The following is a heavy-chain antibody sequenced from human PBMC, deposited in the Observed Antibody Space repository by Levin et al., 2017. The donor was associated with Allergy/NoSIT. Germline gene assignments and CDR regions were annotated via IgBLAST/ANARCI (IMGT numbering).Heavy chain of an antibody. V-gene: IGHV4-34*01. D-gene: IGHD3-10*01. Sequence: SQTLSLTCAVYGGSFSGSYWSWLRQPPGKGLEWIGEINHSGSTNYNPSLKSRVTISVDTSKNQFSLKLSSVTAADTAVYYCARVRRITMVRGVIPKGYFDYWGQGTLVTVSS. CDR3: ARVRRITMVRGVIPKGYFDY. CDR1: GGSFSGSY. CDR2: INHSGST. J-gene: IGHJ4*02.